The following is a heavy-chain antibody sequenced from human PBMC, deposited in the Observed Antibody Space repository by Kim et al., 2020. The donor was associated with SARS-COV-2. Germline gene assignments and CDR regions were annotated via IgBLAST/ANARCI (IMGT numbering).Heavy chain of an antibody. D-gene: IGHD3-16*02. Sequence: SETLSLTCTVTGSPITTTRSCRSSVRQPTGKRPEWIGRIISSRRTHYNPSSKSRLTISMDTSKNQFSLTLGSVSTADTAVYYCVRTSLDDLSLYSYYGLDVRARGTTPPVSS. CDR2: IISSRRT. CDR1: GSPITTTRSC. J-gene: IGHJ6*01. V-gene: IGHV4-61*02. CDR3: VRTSLDDLSLYSYYGLDV.